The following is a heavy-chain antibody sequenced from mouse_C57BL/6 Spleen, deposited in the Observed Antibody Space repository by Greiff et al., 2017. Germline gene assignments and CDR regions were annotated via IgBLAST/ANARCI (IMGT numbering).Heavy chain of an antibody. Sequence: QVQLKQPGAELVKPGASVKMSCKASGYTFTSYWITWVKQRPGQGLEWIGDIYPGSGSTNYNEKFKSKATLTVDTSSSTAYMQLSSLTSEDSAVYYCASRSTTVVADYWGQGTTLTVSS. V-gene: IGHV1-55*01. CDR2: IYPGSGST. CDR3: ASRSTTVVADY. J-gene: IGHJ2*01. CDR1: GYTFTSYW. D-gene: IGHD1-1*01.